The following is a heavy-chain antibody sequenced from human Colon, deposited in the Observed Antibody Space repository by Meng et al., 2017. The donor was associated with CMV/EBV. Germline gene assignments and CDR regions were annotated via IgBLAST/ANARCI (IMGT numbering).Heavy chain of an antibody. CDR3: ASHSSYVWGSHH. Sequence: QLGRSGAEGRMPGASVKVSCKASGYSFTGYYIHWVRQAPGQGLEWMGWMDPTTGRTDYAQKFQGTVTMTRDTSISTAYLELSRLTSDDTAVYYCASHSSYVWGSHHWGQGTLVTVSS. D-gene: IGHD3-16*01. CDR2: MDPTTGRT. V-gene: IGHV1-2*02. CDR1: GYSFTGYY. J-gene: IGHJ1*01.